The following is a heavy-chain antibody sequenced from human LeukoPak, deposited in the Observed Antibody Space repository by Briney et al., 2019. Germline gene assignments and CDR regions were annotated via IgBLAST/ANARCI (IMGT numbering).Heavy chain of an antibody. CDR1: GFTFSSYG. V-gene: IGHV3-30*18. CDR2: ISYDGSNK. J-gene: IGHJ4*02. CDR3: AKGPLVGAPFDY. Sequence: GGSLRLSCAASGFTFSSYGMHWVRQAPGKGLEWVAVISYDGSNKYYADSVKGRFTTSRDNSKNTLYLQMNSLRAENTAVYYCAKGPLVGAPFDYWGQGTLVTVSS. D-gene: IGHD1-26*01.